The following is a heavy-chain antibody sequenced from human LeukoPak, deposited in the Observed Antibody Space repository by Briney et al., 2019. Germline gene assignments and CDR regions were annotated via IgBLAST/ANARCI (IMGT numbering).Heavy chain of an antibody. CDR2: ISGSGDNT. V-gene: IGHV3-23*01. J-gene: IGHJ1*01. CDR3: AKVGATAGTLRIEYFQH. Sequence: GGTLRLSCAASGFTFSSYGMSWVRQAPGKGLEWVSGISGSGDNTYYADSVKGRFTISRDNSKNTLYLQMNSLRAEDTAVYFCAKVGATAGTLRIEYFQHWGQGTLVTVSS. D-gene: IGHD6-13*01. CDR1: GFTFSSYG.